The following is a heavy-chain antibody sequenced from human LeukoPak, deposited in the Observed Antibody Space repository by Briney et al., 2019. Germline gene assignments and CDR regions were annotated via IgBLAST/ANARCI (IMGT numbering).Heavy chain of an antibody. CDR2: VNPSGDST. CDR3: ARVRDGYNDAYDI. CDR1: GYTFSNYN. D-gene: IGHD5-24*01. V-gene: IGHV1-46*01. J-gene: IGHJ3*02. Sequence: GASVKVSCKASGYTFSNYNIHWVRQAPGQGLEWMGIVNPSGDSTNYAQNFQGRVTMTGDTSTSTVYMELGSLRSEDTAVYYCARVRDGYNDAYDIWGQGTMVTVPS.